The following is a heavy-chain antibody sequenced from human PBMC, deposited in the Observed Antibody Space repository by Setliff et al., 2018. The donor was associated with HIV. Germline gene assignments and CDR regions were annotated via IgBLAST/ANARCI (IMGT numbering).Heavy chain of an antibody. CDR1: GFTFNSYS. CDR3: ARDEDGYNHFDF. D-gene: IGHD5-12*01. Sequence: GESLKISCAASGFTFNSYSMNWVRQAPGKGLEWVSSISSSNSYKHYADSVKGRFTISRDNAKNSLYLQMNSLRVEDTAVYYCARDEDGYNHFDFWGQGTRVTVSS. CDR2: ISSSNSYK. V-gene: IGHV3-21*01. J-gene: IGHJ4*02.